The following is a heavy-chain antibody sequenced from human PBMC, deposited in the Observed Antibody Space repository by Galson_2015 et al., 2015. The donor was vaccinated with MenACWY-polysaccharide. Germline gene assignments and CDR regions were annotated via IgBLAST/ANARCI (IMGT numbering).Heavy chain of an antibody. CDR2: IKSDGSQK. CDR3: AARVPGTTRGAFDI. Sequence: SLRLSCAASGFTFSDTWMSWVRQAPGKGLEWVALIKSDGSQKEYMDSVKGRFAISRDNAKNSLYLEMNSLKAEDTALYYCAARVPGTTRGAFDIWGQGTMVTVSS. J-gene: IGHJ3*02. V-gene: IGHV3-7*03. CDR1: GFTFSDTW. D-gene: IGHD6-19*01.